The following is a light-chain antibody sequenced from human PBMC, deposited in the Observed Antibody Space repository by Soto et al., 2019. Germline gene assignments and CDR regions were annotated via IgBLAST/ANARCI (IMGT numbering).Light chain of an antibody. Sequence: QSALTQPPSVSGSHGQSVTISCTGTSSDVGSYNRVSGYQQPPGTAPKLLIYEVSNRPSGVPDRFSGSKSGNTASLTISGLQAEDEADYYCSSYTSTSTVFGGGTKVTVL. V-gene: IGLV2-18*02. CDR2: EVS. CDR1: SSDVGSYNR. CDR3: SSYTSTSTV. J-gene: IGLJ2*01.